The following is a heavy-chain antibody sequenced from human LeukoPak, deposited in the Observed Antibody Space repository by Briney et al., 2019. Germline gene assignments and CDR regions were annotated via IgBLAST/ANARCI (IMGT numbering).Heavy chain of an antibody. V-gene: IGHV5-51*01. Sequence: GESLKISCKGSGYSFTSYWIGWVRQMPGKGLEWMGIIYPGDSDTRYSPSFQGQVTISADKSISTAYLQWSSLKASDTAMYYCARQRRAVAGTPPVDYWGQGTLVTVSS. CDR3: ARQRRAVAGTPPVDY. CDR1: GYSFTSYW. D-gene: IGHD6-19*01. CDR2: IYPGDSDT. J-gene: IGHJ4*02.